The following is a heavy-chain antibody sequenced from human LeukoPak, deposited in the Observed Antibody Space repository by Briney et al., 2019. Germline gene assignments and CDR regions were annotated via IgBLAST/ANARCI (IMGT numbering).Heavy chain of an antibody. CDR2: IIPIFGTA. CDR1: GGTFSSYA. V-gene: IGHV1-69*13. D-gene: IGHD6-19*01. Sequence: ASVEVSCKASGGTFSSYAISWVRQAPGQGLEWMGGIIPIFGTANYAQKFQGRVTITADESTSTAYMELSSLRSEDTAVYYCARDSSGWAMDFDYWGQGTLVTVSS. CDR3: ARDSSGWAMDFDY. J-gene: IGHJ4*02.